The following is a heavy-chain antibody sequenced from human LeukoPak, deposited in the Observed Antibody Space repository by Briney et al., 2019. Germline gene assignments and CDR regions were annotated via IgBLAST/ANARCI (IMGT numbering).Heavy chain of an antibody. CDR2: ISGSGGST. Sequence: GGSLRLSCAASGFTFSSYAMTWVRQAPGKGLEWVSGISGSGGSTYYADSVKGRFTISRDNSENTLYLQMNSLRAEDTAVYYCTKSPPRIAVVVAPTGWFDPWGQGTLVTVSS. D-gene: IGHD2-15*01. CDR1: GFTFSSYA. CDR3: TKSPPRIAVVVAPTGWFDP. V-gene: IGHV3-23*01. J-gene: IGHJ5*02.